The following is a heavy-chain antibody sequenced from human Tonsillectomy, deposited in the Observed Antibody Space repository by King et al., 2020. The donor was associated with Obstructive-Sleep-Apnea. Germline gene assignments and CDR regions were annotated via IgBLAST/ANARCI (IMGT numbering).Heavy chain of an antibody. CDR1: GFTFSDYY. CDR2: ISSSSSYT. V-gene: IGHV3-11*06. Sequence: VQLVESGGGLVKPGGSLRLSCAASGFTFSDYYMSWIRQAPGKGLEWVSYISSSSSYTNYADSVKGRFTISRDNAKNSLYLLMNSLRAEDTAVYYCARVRDSENWNGGSDYWGQGTLVTVSS. CDR3: ARVRDSENWNGGSDY. D-gene: IGHD1-1*01. J-gene: IGHJ4*02.